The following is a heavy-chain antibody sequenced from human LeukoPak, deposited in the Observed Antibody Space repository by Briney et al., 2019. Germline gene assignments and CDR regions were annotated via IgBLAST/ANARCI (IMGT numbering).Heavy chain of an antibody. D-gene: IGHD6-13*01. CDR3: ARRYSSSWYFFQH. Sequence: SETLSLTCAVYGGSFSGYYWSWIRQPPGKGLEWIGEINHSGSTNYNPSLKSRVTISVDTSKNQFSLKLSSVTAADTAVYHCARRYSSSWYFFQHWGQGTLVTVSS. J-gene: IGHJ1*01. V-gene: IGHV4-34*01. CDR2: INHSGST. CDR1: GGSFSGYY.